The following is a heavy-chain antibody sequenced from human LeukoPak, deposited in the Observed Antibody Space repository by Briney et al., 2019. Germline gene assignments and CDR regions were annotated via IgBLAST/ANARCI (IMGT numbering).Heavy chain of an antibody. CDR1: GGSISSSNW. V-gene: IGHV4-4*02. Sequence: PSETLSLTCAVSGGSISSSNWWSWVRQSPGKGLEWIGEIFHSGTTNYNASLKSRVTISVDKSKNQLSLEVRSVTAADTAVYYCARRHSRGYSYGHEYWGQGTLVTVSS. D-gene: IGHD5-18*01. CDR3: ARRHSRGYSYGHEY. CDR2: IFHSGTT. J-gene: IGHJ4*02.